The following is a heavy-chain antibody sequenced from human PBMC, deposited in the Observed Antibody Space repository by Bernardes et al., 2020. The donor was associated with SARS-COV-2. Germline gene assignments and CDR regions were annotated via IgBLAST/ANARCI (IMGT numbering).Heavy chain of an antibody. Sequence: GGSLRLSCAASGFTFSSYNMNWVRQAPGKGLEWVSYIRSDSTYIYHADSVKGRFTISRDNAKNSLYLQMNNLGAEDTAVYYCARAPRYCTGGTCYSAFDIWGQGTLVTVAS. CDR2: IRSDSTYI. J-gene: IGHJ3*02. V-gene: IGHV3-21*01. D-gene: IGHD2-15*01. CDR1: GFTFSSYN. CDR3: ARAPRYCTGGTCYSAFDI.